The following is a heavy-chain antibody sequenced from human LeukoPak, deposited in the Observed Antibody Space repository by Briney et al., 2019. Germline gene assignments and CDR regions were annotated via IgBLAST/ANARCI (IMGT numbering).Heavy chain of an antibody. CDR2: IYTSGST. D-gene: IGHD2-15*01. Sequence: TSETLSLTCTVSGGAISSGNYYWSWIRQPAGKGLEGVGRIYTSGSTNYNPSLKSRVTISVDTSKSQFSLKLSSVIAADTAVYYCARAQSSKLVVVAATVFDYWGQGTLVTVSS. J-gene: IGHJ4*02. V-gene: IGHV4-61*02. CDR1: GGAISSGNYY. CDR3: ARAQSSKLVVVAATVFDY.